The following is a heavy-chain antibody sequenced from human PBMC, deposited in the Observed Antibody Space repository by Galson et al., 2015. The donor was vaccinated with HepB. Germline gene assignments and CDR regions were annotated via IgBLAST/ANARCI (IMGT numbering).Heavy chain of an antibody. CDR1: GYTFTNYW. V-gene: IGHV5-10-1*01. D-gene: IGHD6-25*01. CDR2: IDPTDSYT. CDR3: ARLQSSIAAAGDY. Sequence: QSGAEVKKPGESLTISCTASGYTFTNYWISWVRQMPGKGLEWMGRIDPTDSYTNYRPSFQGHVTISVDKSTSTAFLHWSSLRASDTAVYYCARLQSSIAAAGDYWGQGTLITVSS. J-gene: IGHJ4*02.